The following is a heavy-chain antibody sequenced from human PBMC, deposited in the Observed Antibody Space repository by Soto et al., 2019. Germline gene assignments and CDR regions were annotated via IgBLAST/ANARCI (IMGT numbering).Heavy chain of an antibody. J-gene: IGHJ4*02. Sequence: KASETLSLTCTASGGSISSSSYYWGWIRQPPGKGLEWIGSIYYSGSTYYNPSLKSRVTISVDTSKNQFSLKLSSVTAADTAVYYCARRRAVADLDYWGQGTLVTVSS. D-gene: IGHD6-19*01. V-gene: IGHV4-39*01. CDR2: IYYSGST. CDR1: GGSISSSSYY. CDR3: ARRRAVADLDY.